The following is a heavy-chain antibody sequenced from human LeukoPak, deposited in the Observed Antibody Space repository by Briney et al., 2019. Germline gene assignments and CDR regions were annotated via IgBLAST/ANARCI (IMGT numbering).Heavy chain of an antibody. CDR1: GFTFSSYA. CDR2: ISYDGSNK. V-gene: IGHV3-30-3*01. J-gene: IGHJ4*02. D-gene: IGHD6-6*01. CDR3: VSGRRNRNGFDY. Sequence: PGGSLRLSCAASGFTFSSYAMHWVRQAPGEGLEWVAVISYDGSNKYYADSVKGRFTISRDNSKNTLYLQMNSLRAEDTAVYYCVSGRRNRNGFDYWGQGTLVTVSS.